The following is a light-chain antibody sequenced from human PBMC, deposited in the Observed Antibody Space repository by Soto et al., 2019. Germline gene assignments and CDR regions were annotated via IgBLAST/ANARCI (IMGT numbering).Light chain of an antibody. V-gene: IGKV3-20*01. CDR1: QSVSSSY. CDR2: GAS. CDR3: QQYGSSPLFT. Sequence: EIVLTQSPGTLSLSPGERATLSCSASQSVSSSYLAGYQQKPVQAPRLLIYGASSRATGIPDRFSGSGSGTDFTPTISRLEPEDFAVYYCQQYGSSPLFTFGPGTKVDIK. J-gene: IGKJ3*01.